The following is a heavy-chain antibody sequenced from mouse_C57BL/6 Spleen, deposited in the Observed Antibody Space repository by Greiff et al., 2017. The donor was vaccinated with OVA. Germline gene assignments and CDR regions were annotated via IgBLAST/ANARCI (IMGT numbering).Heavy chain of an antibody. CDR1: GYTFTEYT. V-gene: IGHV1-62-2*01. CDR3: ARHEASIRGCAY. D-gene: IGHD2-3*01. CDR2: FYPGSGSI. J-gene: IGHJ3*01. Sequence: QVQLQQSGAELVKPGASVKLSCKASGYTFTEYTIHWVKQRSGQGLEWIGWFYPGSGSIKYNEKFKDKATLTADKSSSTVYMELRRLTSGDSAVYYCARHEASIRGCAYWGQGTLVTVSA.